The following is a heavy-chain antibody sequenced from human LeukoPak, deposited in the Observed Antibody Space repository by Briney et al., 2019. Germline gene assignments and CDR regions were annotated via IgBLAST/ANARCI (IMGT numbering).Heavy chain of an antibody. D-gene: IGHD3-16*02. Sequence: SETLSLTCAVYGGSFSGYYWSWIRQPPGKGLEWIGEINHSGSTNHNPSLKSRVTISVDTSKNQFSLKLSSVTAADTAVYYCARVRMITFGGVIVIMYYYGMDVWGQGTTVTVSS. J-gene: IGHJ6*02. CDR1: GGSFSGYY. V-gene: IGHV4-34*01. CDR2: INHSGST. CDR3: ARVRMITFGGVIVIMYYYGMDV.